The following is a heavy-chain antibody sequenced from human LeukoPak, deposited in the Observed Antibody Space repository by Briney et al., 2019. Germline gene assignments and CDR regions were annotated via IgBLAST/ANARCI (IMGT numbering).Heavy chain of an antibody. Sequence: SETLSLTCTVSGGSISSSSYYWGWIRQPPGKGLEWIGSIYYSASTYYNPSLKSRVTISVDTSKNQFSLKLSSVTAADTAVYYCARLSRYCSSTSCYSFDYWGQGTLVTVSS. CDR2: IYYSAST. V-gene: IGHV4-39*01. D-gene: IGHD2-2*01. CDR3: ARLSRYCSSTSCYSFDY. CDR1: GGSISSSSYY. J-gene: IGHJ4*02.